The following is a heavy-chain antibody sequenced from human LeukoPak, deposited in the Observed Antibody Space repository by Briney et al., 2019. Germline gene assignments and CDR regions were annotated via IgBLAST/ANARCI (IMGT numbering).Heavy chain of an antibody. D-gene: IGHD3-22*01. CDR3: ARGFSSGYIDY. CDR1: GGSFSGYY. J-gene: IGHJ4*02. CDR2: INHSGST. V-gene: IGHV4-34*01. Sequence: SETLSLTCAVYGGSFSGYYWSWIRQPPGKGLEWIGEINHSGSTNYNPSLKSRVTISVDTAKNQFSLKLSSVTAADTAVYYCARGFSSGYIDYWGQGTLVTVSS.